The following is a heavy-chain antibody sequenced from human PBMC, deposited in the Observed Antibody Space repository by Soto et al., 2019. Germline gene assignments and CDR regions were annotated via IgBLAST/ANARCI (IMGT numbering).Heavy chain of an antibody. Sequence: ESRNISFKASGFILKSYCLGWVLQMPLKVLEWMGVIYPGDSDTRYSPSLQGQVNISADKSISTAYLQWSSLKASETAIYYCARRGSSGYYDAYDIWAQGTMVAISS. CDR3: ARRGSSGYYDAYDI. CDR2: IYPGDSDT. D-gene: IGHD3-22*01. V-gene: IGHV5-51*01. J-gene: IGHJ3*02. CDR1: GFILKSYC.